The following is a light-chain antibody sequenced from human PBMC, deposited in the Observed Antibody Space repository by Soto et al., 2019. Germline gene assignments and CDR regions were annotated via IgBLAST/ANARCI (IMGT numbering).Light chain of an antibody. Sequence: SVLTQPPSVSAAPGQKVTISCSGSSSNIGNNYVSWYQQLPGTAPKLLIYDNNKRPSGIPDRFSGSKSGTSATLGITGLQTGDEADYYCGTWDSSLSAKVFGGGTKRTVL. V-gene: IGLV1-51*01. CDR2: DNN. J-gene: IGLJ2*01. CDR3: GTWDSSLSAKV. CDR1: SSNIGNNY.